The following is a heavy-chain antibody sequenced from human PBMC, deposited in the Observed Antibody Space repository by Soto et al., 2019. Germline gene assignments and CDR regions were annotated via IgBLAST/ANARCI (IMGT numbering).Heavy chain of an antibody. J-gene: IGHJ4*01. Sequence: GASVKVSCKTSGYTFVDYFIHWVRQAPGQGLEWMGIISLRHHSTSYAQKFQDRLSVTRDPSSTTIYMELSSLRSDDTAVYYCARGGNWNYWSYYDYWGQGTLVTVSS. CDR3: ARGGNWNYWSYYDY. D-gene: IGHD1-7*01. CDR1: GYTFVDYF. V-gene: IGHV1-46*01. CDR2: ISLRHHST.